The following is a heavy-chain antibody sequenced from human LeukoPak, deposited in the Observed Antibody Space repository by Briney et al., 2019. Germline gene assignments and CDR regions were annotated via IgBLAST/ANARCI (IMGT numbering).Heavy chain of an antibody. D-gene: IGHD3-22*01. CDR3: ARGQGSSGYYRTYYYYYMDV. J-gene: IGHJ6*03. V-gene: IGHV4-59*08. CDR2: IYYSGST. CDR1: GGSISSYY. Sequence: SETLSLTCTVSGGSISSYYWSWIRQPPGKGLEWIGYIYYSGSTNYNPSLKSRVTISVDTSKNQFSLKLSSVTAADTAVYYCARGQGSSGYYRTYYYYYMDVWGKGTTVTVSS.